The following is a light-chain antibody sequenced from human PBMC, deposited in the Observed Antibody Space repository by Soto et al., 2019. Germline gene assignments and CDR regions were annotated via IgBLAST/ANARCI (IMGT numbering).Light chain of an antibody. Sequence: QSVLTQPPSASGSPGQSVTISCTGTSSDVGGYNYVSWYQQYPGKVPKLMVYEVNKRPSGVPDRFSGSKSGNTASLTVSGLQADDEADYYCTSYAGGNNVFGTGT. CDR3: TSYAGGNNV. CDR2: EVN. CDR1: SSDVGGYNY. J-gene: IGLJ1*01. V-gene: IGLV2-8*01.